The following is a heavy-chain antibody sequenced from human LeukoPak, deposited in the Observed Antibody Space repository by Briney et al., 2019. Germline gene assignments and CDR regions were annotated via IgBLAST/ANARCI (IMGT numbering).Heavy chain of an antibody. V-gene: IGHV3-7*03. J-gene: IGHJ6*02. Sequence: GGSLRLSCAATGFTFSSYWMTWVRQAPGKGLEWVANIKEDGSEKYYVDSVKGRITISRDNAKNSLYLQMNSLRAEGTAVYYCARAGYSSGWYRGKYYYYGMDVWGQGTTVTVSS. CDR2: IKEDGSEK. D-gene: IGHD6-19*01. CDR3: ARAGYSSGWYRGKYYYYGMDV. CDR1: GFTFSSYW.